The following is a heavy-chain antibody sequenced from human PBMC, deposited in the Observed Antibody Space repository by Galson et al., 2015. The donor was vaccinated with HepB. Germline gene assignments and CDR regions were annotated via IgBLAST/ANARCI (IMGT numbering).Heavy chain of an antibody. CDR2: IYPSASET. Sequence: QSGAEVKKPGESLKISCEGSGYRFSMYWIGWVRQMPGRGLEWMGSIYPSASETRYSPSFQGQVTISADKSINTAYLQWSSLKASDTAIYYCARRQIYGSGLYSMDVWGQGTTVTVSS. V-gene: IGHV5-51*01. J-gene: IGHJ6*02. CDR1: GYRFSMYW. CDR3: ARRQIYGSGLYSMDV. D-gene: IGHD2-15*01.